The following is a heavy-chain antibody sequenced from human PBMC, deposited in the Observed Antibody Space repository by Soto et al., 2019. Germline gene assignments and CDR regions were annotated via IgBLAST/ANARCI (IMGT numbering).Heavy chain of an antibody. J-gene: IGHJ4*02. D-gene: IGHD1-1*01. CDR1: GYRFISYW. V-gene: IGHV5-10-1*03. CDR2: IDPSDSYT. CDR3: VRHGNGSPYYFDY. Sequence: EVQLVQPGAEVKKPGESLRLSCKASGYRFISYWISWVRQVPGKGLEWVGRIDPSDSYTTYSPSFQGHVTISIDKSINAAYLQWSSLQASDTAIYYCVRHGNGSPYYFDYWGRGTLVPVSS.